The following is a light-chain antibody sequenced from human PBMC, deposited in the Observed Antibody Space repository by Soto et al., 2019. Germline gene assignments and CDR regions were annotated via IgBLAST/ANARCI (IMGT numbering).Light chain of an antibody. CDR1: QSVSSN. J-gene: IGKJ5*01. Sequence: EIVMTQSPATLSVSPGERVTLSCRASQSVSSNLAWYQQKSGQAPRLLIYGASTRATGIPARFSGSGSGTRFTPTISSLESEDFAIYYCQQYNKWPPVTFGQGTRLEIK. CDR2: GAS. V-gene: IGKV3-15*01. CDR3: QQYNKWPPVT.